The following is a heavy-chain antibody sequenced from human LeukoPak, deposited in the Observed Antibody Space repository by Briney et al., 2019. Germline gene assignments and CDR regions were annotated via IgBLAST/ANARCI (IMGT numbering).Heavy chain of an antibody. CDR3: ARDRGMTTNSFDY. CDR2: ISYDGSKK. D-gene: IGHD4-11*01. V-gene: IGHV3-30*04. CDR1: GFTFSSFA. Sequence: GRSLRLSCAASGFTFSSFAMHWVRQAPGKGLEWVTLISYDGSKKYYADSVKGRFTISRDNSKDTLFLQMNSLRSEDTAVYYCARDRGMTTNSFDYWGQGTLVTVSS. J-gene: IGHJ4*02.